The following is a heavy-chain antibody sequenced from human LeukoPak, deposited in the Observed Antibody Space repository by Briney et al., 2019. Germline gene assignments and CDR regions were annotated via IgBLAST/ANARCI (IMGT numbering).Heavy chain of an antibody. CDR1: GFTFSYSA. J-gene: IGHJ4*02. V-gene: IGHV3-23*01. CDR2: ISGGVSGGVT. D-gene: IGHD6-19*01. CDR3: AKDFPASGWRGFDS. Sequence: PGGSLRLSCAASGFTFSYSAMTWVRQAPGKGLGWVSAISGGVSGGVTFYADSVKGRFTISKDTSKNTLFLQMNSLRVEDTALYYCAKDFPASGWRGFDSWGQGTLVTVSS.